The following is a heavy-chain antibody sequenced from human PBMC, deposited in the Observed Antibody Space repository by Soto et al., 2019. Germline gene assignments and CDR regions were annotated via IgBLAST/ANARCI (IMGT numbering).Heavy chain of an antibody. J-gene: IGHJ4*02. D-gene: IGHD1-1*01. Sequence: EVQLLESGGGLVQPGGSLRLSCAASGFTFSSYAMSWVRQAPGKGLEWVSAISGSGGSTYYADSVKGRFTISRDNSKNTLYLQMNSLRAEDTAVYYCATHDSRGYLPPSWGQGTLVTVSS. CDR1: GFTFSSYA. CDR3: ATHDSRGYLPPS. V-gene: IGHV3-23*01. CDR2: ISGSGGST.